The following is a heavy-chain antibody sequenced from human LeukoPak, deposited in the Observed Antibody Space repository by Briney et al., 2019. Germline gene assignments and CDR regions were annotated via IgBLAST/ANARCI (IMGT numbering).Heavy chain of an antibody. CDR1: GGSISSYY. CDR3: ARGTPGRDGYNSHYFDY. Sequence: PSETLSLTCTVSGGSISSYYWSWIRQPPGKGLEWIGYIYYSGTTNYNPSLKSRVTISVDTSKNQFSLKLSSVTAADTAVYYCARGTPGRDGYNSHYFDYWGQGTLVTVSS. J-gene: IGHJ4*02. D-gene: IGHD5-24*01. V-gene: IGHV4-59*12. CDR2: IYYSGTT.